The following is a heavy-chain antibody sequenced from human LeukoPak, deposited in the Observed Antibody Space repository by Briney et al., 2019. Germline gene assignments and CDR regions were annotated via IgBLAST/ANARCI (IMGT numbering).Heavy chain of an antibody. CDR3: ARDNPYYYGMDV. V-gene: IGHV4-31*03. CDR1: GGSISSGGYY. CDR2: IYYSGST. Sequence: SETLSLTCTVSGGSISSGGYYWSWIRQHPGKGLEWIGYIYYSGSTYYNPSLKSRVTISVDTSKNQFSLKLSSVTAADTAVYYCARDNPYYYGMDVWGQGTTVIVSS. J-gene: IGHJ6*02.